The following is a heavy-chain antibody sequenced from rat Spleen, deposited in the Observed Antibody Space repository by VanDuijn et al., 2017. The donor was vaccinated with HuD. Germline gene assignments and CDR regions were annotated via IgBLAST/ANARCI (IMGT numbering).Heavy chain of an antibody. CDR1: GFTFSNYD. CDR3: ERRRRREKDWYFDF. CDR2: ISTGGGNT. V-gene: IGHV5S23*01. J-gene: IGHJ1*01. Sequence: EVQLVESGGGLVQPGRSLKLSCAASGFTFSNYDMAWVRQAPTQGLVCFASISTGGGNTSDRDSVKGRFTISRDNAKSTLYLQMDRLRYEDTATYYCERRRRREKDWYFDFWGLGTMVTVSS.